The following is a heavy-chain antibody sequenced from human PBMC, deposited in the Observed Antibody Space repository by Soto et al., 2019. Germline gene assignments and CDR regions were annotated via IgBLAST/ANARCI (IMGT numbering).Heavy chain of an antibody. CDR3: AKGLQQLALNWGDY. V-gene: IGHV3-30*18. CDR2: ISYDGSNK. D-gene: IGHD6-6*01. Sequence: QVQLVESGGGVVQPGRSLRLSCAASGFTFSSYGMHWVRQAPGKGLAWVAVISYDGSNKYYADSVKGRFTISRDNSKNTLYLQMNSLRAEDTAVYYCAKGLQQLALNWGDYWGQGTLVTVSS. J-gene: IGHJ4*02. CDR1: GFTFSSYG.